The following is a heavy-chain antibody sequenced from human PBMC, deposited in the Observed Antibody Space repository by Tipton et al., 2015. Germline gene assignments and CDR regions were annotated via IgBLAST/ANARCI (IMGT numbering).Heavy chain of an antibody. CDR1: AYSISTDYY. D-gene: IGHD3-9*01. CDR2: ISHSGST. Sequence: LRLSCAVSAYSISTDYYWGWIRQPPGKGLEWIGTISHSGSTYYNPSLKSRVTISVDTSKTQFSLKLTSVTAADTAVYYCACQDYDSLTRDYQTVDYWGQGTLVTVSS. J-gene: IGHJ4*02. CDR3: ACQDYDSLTRDYQTVDY. V-gene: IGHV4-38-2*01.